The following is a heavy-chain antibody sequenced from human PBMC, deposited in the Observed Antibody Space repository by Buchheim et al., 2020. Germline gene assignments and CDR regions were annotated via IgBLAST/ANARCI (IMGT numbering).Heavy chain of an antibody. CDR2: IKQDGSEK. D-gene: IGHD6-19*01. V-gene: IGHV3-7*03. CDR3: ARDCKGSGWYSGAGGYYFDY. Sequence: EVQLVESGGGLVQPGGSLRLSCAASGFTFSSYWMSWVRQAPGKGLEWVANIKQDGSEKYYVDSVKGRFTISRDNAKNSLYLQMNSLRAEDTAVYYCARDCKGSGWYSGAGGYYFDYWGQGTL. CDR1: GFTFSSYW. J-gene: IGHJ4*02.